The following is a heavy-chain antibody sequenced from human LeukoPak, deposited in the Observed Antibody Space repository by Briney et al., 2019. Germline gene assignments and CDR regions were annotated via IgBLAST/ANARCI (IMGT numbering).Heavy chain of an antibody. Sequence: GGSLRLSCVASGISFSNYAMHWVRQAPGKGLEWVAVISDDGTKKYYGDSEKGRFTISRDNSKNTLFLQMNSLRAEDTAVYYCARDNYYGSGSYNYYGMDVWGQGTTVTVTS. J-gene: IGHJ6*02. CDR3: ARDNYYGSGSYNYYGMDV. D-gene: IGHD3-10*01. CDR1: GISFSNYA. CDR2: ISDDGTKK. V-gene: IGHV3-30-3*01.